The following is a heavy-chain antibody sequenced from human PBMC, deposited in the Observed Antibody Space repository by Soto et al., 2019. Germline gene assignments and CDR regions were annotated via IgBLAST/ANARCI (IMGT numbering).Heavy chain of an antibody. D-gene: IGHD2-2*01. CDR3: ARRRVPAALFDP. V-gene: IGHV4-39*01. J-gene: IGHJ5*02. CDR1: GGSISSYY. CDR2: IYYSGST. Sequence: SETLSLTCTVSGGSISSYYLGWIRQPPGKGLEWIGSIYYSGSTYYNPSLKSRVTISVDTSKNQFSLKLSSVTAADTAVYYCARRRVPAALFDPWGQGTLVTVSS.